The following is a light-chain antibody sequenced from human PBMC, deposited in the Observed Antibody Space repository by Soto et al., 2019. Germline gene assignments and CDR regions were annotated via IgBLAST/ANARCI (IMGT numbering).Light chain of an antibody. CDR1: QSISIW. J-gene: IGKJ1*01. CDR2: KAS. CDR3: QQNNRYPWT. V-gene: IGKV1-5*03. Sequence: DIQMTQSPSTLSASVGDRVTITCRSSQSISIWLAWYQQKPGKAPKILIYKASSLERGVPSRFSGSGSGTEFTLTISSLQPDDLATYYCQQNNRYPWTFGQGTKVDIK.